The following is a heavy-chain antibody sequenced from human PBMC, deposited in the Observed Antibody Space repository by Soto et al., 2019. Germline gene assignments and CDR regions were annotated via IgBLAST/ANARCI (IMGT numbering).Heavy chain of an antibody. CDR3: ARDHKYYDYMDV. V-gene: IGHV3-11*01. Sequence: QVQLVESGGGLVKPGWSLRLSCAASGFTFSDYYMSGIRQAPGKGLEWVSYISSSGSTIYYADSVKGRFTISRDNAKKSLYLQMNSLRAEDTAVYYCARDHKYYDYMDVWGKGTTVTVSS. CDR2: ISSSGSTI. J-gene: IGHJ6*03. CDR1: GFTFSDYY.